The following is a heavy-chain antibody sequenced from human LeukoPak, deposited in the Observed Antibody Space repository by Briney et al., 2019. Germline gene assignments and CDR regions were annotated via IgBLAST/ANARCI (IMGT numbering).Heavy chain of an antibody. Sequence: PGGSPRLSCAASGFIFSNYAMSWVRQAPGKGLDWVSTISGSGVSTYYVDSVKGRFTISRDNSKNTLYLQMNSLRAEDTAVYYCAKLPWGTAARPNFGMDYWGQGILVTVSS. D-gene: IGHD6-6*01. CDR3: AKLPWGTAARPNFGMDY. CDR2: ISGSGVST. V-gene: IGHV3-23*01. CDR1: GFIFSNYA. J-gene: IGHJ4*02.